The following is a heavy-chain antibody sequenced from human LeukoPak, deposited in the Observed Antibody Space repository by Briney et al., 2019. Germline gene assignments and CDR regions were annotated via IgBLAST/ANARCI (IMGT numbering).Heavy chain of an antibody. Sequence: ASVKVSCKASGYTFTSYGISWVRQAPGQGLEWMGWISAYNGNTNYAQKLQGRVTMTTDTSTSTAYMELRSLRSDDTAVYYCARDIVVVVAATRVGGWFDPWGQGTLVTVSS. CDR2: ISAYNGNT. V-gene: IGHV1-18*01. D-gene: IGHD2-15*01. CDR1: GYTFTSYG. J-gene: IGHJ5*02. CDR3: ARDIVVVVAATRVGGWFDP.